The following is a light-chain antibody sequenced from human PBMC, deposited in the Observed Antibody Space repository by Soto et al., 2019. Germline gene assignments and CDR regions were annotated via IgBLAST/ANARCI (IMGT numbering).Light chain of an antibody. CDR1: SSDVGGYNY. J-gene: IGLJ2*01. CDR2: EVT. Sequence: QSALTQPASVSGSPGQSITISCTGTSSDVGGYNYVSWYQQHPGKAPKLMLYEVTNRPSGVSNRFSGSKSGNTASLTISGLQAEDETHYYCSSYTSSSTVVFGGGTKVTVL. CDR3: SSYTSSSTVV. V-gene: IGLV2-14*01.